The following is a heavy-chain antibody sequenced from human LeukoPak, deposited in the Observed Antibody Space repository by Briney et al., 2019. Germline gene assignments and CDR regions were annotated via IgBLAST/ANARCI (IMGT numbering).Heavy chain of an antibody. V-gene: IGHV3-30*02. J-gene: IGHJ4*02. Sequence: GGSLRLSCAASGFTFSSYGMHWVRQAPGKGLEWVAFIRYDGSNKYYADSVKGRFTISRDNSKSTLYLQMNSLRVEDTALYYCAKAQGYATSWSPFDYWGQGTLVTVSS. D-gene: IGHD2-2*01. CDR1: GFTFSSYG. CDR3: AKAQGYATSWSPFDY. CDR2: IRYDGSNK.